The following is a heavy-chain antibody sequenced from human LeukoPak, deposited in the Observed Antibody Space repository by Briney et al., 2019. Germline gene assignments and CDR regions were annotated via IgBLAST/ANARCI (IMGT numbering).Heavy chain of an antibody. CDR1: GGSISSSSYY. J-gene: IGHJ4*02. CDR2: IYYSGST. Sequence: SETLSLTCTVSGGSISSSSYYWGWIRQPPGKGLEWIGYIYYSGSTNYNPSLKSRVTISVDTSKNQFSLKLSSVTAADTAVYYCARVVVLYGDYGARYFDYWGQGTLVTVSS. D-gene: IGHD4-17*01. CDR3: ARVVVLYGDYGARYFDY. V-gene: IGHV4-61*05.